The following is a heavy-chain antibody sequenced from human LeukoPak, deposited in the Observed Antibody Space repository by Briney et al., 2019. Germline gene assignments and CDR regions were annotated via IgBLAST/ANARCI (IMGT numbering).Heavy chain of an antibody. V-gene: IGHV3-23*01. D-gene: IGHD2-15*01. CDR1: GFTFSSYA. Sequence: GGSLRLSCAASGFTFSSYAMSWVRQAPGKGLEWVSGIRDSGGSTFYADSVKGRFTISRDNSKDTLYVQMNSLRAEDTAVYYCAKDREGGYCSGGSCSFDFWGQGTLVTASS. CDR3: AKDREGGYCSGGSCSFDF. J-gene: IGHJ4*02. CDR2: IRDSGGST.